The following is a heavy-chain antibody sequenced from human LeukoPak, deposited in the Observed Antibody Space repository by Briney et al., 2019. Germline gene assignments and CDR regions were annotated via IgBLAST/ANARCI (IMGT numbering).Heavy chain of an antibody. CDR3: ARHPRDGYNSPYFYYGVAV. Sequence: PSETLSLPCSVSGGSISRYYWSWIRQPPGKGLEWIGDIYCNASTNYNPSLKSRVTISVDTSKNQFSLKLSSVTAADTAVYYCARHPRDGYNSPYFYYGVAVWGHGTTVTVSS. V-gene: IGHV4-59*08. CDR2: IYCNAST. J-gene: IGHJ6*02. CDR1: GGSISRYY. D-gene: IGHD5-24*01.